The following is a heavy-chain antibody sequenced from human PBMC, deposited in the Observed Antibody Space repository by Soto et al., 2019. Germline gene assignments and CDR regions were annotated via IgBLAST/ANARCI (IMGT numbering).Heavy chain of an antibody. D-gene: IGHD4-17*01. J-gene: IGHJ4*02. CDR3: ALSLTTVVTGH. CDR2: IKSDGSST. Sequence: PGGSLRLSCAASGFTFSSYWMHWVRQAPGKGLVWVSRIKSDGSSTSYADSVKGRFTISRDNAKNTLYLQMNSLRAEDTAVYYCALSLTTVVTGHWGQGTLVTVSS. V-gene: IGHV3-74*01. CDR1: GFTFSSYW.